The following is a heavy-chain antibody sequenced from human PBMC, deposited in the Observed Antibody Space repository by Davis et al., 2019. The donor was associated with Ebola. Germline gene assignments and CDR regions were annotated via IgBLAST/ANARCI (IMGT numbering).Heavy chain of an antibody. D-gene: IGHD3-3*01. Sequence: GGSLRLSCAASGFTVSSNYMSWVRQAPGKGLEWVSVIYSGGSTYYADSVKGRFTISRDNSKNTLYLQMNSLRAEDTAVYYCARENYDFWSGYYNNWFDPWGQGTLVTVSS. CDR2: IYSGGST. CDR1: GFTVSSNY. J-gene: IGHJ5*02. CDR3: ARENYDFWSGYYNNWFDP. V-gene: IGHV3-53*01.